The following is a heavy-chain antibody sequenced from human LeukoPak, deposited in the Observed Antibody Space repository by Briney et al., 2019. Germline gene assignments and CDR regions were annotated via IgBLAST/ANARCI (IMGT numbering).Heavy chain of an antibody. J-gene: IGHJ4*02. D-gene: IGHD5-12*01. V-gene: IGHV4-34*01. Sequence: SETLSLTCTVSGGSISSYYWSWIRQPPGKGLEWIGEINHSGSTNYNPSLKSRVTISVDTSKNQFSLKLSSVTAADTAVYYCARGRATARFDYWGQGTLVTVSS. CDR3: ARGRATARFDY. CDR1: GGSISSYY. CDR2: INHSGST.